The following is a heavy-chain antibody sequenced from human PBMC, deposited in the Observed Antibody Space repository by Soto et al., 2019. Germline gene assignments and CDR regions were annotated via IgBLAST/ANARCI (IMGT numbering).Heavy chain of an antibody. CDR2: ISSSSSTI. CDR1: GFTFSSYS. V-gene: IGHV3-48*02. D-gene: IGHD3-10*01. Sequence: GGSLRLSCAASGFTFSSYSMNWVRQAPGKGLEWVSYISSSSSTIYYADSVKGRFTISRDNAKNSLYLQMNSLRDEDTAVYYCAGAPPLWFGEPYYYGMDVWGQGTTVTVSS. CDR3: AGAPPLWFGEPYYYGMDV. J-gene: IGHJ6*02.